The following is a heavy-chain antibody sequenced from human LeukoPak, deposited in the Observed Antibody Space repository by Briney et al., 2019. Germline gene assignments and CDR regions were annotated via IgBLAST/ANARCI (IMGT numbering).Heavy chain of an antibody. CDR2: IWYDGSNK. V-gene: IGHV3-30*02. J-gene: IGHJ4*02. CDR1: GFTFSSYG. Sequence: GGSLRLSCAASGFTFSSYGMHWVRQAPGKGLEWVAFIWYDGSNKYADSVKGRFTISRDNSKNTLYLQMNSLRPEDTAVFYCAKDAPLGATWDYYFDYWGQGTLVTVSS. D-gene: IGHD1-26*01. CDR3: AKDAPLGATWDYYFDY.